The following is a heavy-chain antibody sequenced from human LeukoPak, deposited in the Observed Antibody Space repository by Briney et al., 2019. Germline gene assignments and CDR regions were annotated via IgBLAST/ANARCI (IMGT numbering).Heavy chain of an antibody. D-gene: IGHD2-15*01. CDR2: ISGSGGST. CDR3: AKRRITCSGGSCYAAGEFDP. Sequence: GGSLRLSCAAPGFTFSSYAMSWVRQAPGKGLERVSAISGSGGSTYYADSVKGRFTISRDNSKNTLYLQMNSLRAEDTAVYYCAKRRITCSGGSCYAAGEFDPWGQGTLVTVSS. V-gene: IGHV3-23*01. CDR1: GFTFSSYA. J-gene: IGHJ5*02.